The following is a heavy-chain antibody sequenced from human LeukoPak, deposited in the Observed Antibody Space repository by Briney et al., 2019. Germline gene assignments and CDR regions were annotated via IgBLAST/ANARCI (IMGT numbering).Heavy chain of an antibody. CDR3: ARRTRVNSRPLDY. V-gene: IGHV1-18*01. Sequence: ASVKVSCKASGGTFSSYAISWVRQAPGQGLEWMGWISAYNGNTNYAQKLQGRVTMTTDTSTSTAYMELRSLRSDDTAVYYCARRTRVNSRPLDYWGQGTLVTVSS. D-gene: IGHD6-13*01. J-gene: IGHJ4*02. CDR2: ISAYNGNT. CDR1: GGTFSSYA.